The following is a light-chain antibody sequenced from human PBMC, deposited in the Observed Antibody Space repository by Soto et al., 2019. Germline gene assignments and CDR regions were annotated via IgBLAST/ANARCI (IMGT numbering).Light chain of an antibody. CDR3: CSYAGGDTWV. J-gene: IGLJ3*02. Sequence: QSALTQPASVSGSPGQSITISCTGTSSDVGSYDLVSWYQQHPGKAPKLIIYEVSKRPSGVSNRFSGSKSGNTAFLTISGLQADDEADYHCCSYAGGDTWVFGGGTKVTVL. CDR2: EVS. V-gene: IGLV2-23*02. CDR1: SSDVGSYDL.